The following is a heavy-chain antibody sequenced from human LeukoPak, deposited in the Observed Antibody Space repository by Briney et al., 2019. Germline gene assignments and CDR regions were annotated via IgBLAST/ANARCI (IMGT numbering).Heavy chain of an antibody. J-gene: IGHJ4*02. Sequence: GGSLRLSCAASKFTFSSYAMSWVRQAPGKGLEWVSAISGGGDSTFYTDSVKGRFTISRDNSKNTLYLEMNSLRADDTAVYYCAKEGAIVGKTWLDYWGQGTLVTVSS. CDR3: AKEGAIVGKTWLDY. CDR1: KFTFSSYA. D-gene: IGHD2-21*01. V-gene: IGHV3-23*01. CDR2: ISGGGDST.